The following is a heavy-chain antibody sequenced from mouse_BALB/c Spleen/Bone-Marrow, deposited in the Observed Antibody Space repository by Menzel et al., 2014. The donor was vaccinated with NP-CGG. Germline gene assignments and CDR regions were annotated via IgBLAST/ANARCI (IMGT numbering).Heavy chain of an antibody. Sequence: DVKLQESGPGLVKPSQTVSLTCTVTGISITTGNYRWSWIRQFPGNKLEWIGYIYYSGTITYNPSLTSRTTITRDTSKNQFFLEMSSLTAEVSTDSSSAEIYAYDPYFAFRSQGATLTISS. J-gene: IGHJ2*01. D-gene: IGHD2-2*01. V-gene: IGHV3-5*02. CDR2: IYYSGTI. CDR1: GISITTGNYR. CDR3: AEIYAYDPYFAF.